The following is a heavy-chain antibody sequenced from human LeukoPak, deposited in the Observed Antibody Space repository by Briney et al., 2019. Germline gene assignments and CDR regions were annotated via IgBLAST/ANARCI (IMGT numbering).Heavy chain of an antibody. D-gene: IGHD6-6*01. Sequence: GASVTVSCKASGYTFTSYGISWVRQAPGQGLEWMGWISAYNGNTNYAQKLQGRVTMTTDTSTSTAYTELRSLRSDDTAVYYCARETLFHTVAAPSLDYWGQGTLVTVSS. CDR3: ARETLFHTVAAPSLDY. J-gene: IGHJ4*02. V-gene: IGHV1-18*01. CDR1: GYTFTSYG. CDR2: ISAYNGNT.